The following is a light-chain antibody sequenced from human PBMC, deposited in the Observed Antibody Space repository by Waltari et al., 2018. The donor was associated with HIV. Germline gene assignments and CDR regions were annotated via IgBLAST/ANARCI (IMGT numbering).Light chain of an antibody. CDR1: QSVNNN. J-gene: IGKJ2*02. V-gene: IGKV3-15*01. Sequence: EIVMTQSPATLSVSPGERATLSCRASQSVNNNLAWYQQKPGQAPRLLIYGASTRATGIPARFSGSGSGTEFTLTISSLQSEDFAVYYCQHYNNWPPWTFGQGTQLEIK. CDR3: QHYNNWPPWT. CDR2: GAS.